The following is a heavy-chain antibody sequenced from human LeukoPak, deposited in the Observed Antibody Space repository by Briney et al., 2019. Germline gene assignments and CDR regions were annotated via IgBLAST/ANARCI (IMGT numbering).Heavy chain of an antibody. CDR2: IIPIFGTA. CDR3: AREDYYDSGSSDY. V-gene: IGHV1-69*06. D-gene: IGHD3-22*01. Sequence: SVKVSCKASGGTFSSYAISWVRQAPGQGLEWMGGIIPIFGTANYAQKFQGRVTITADKSTSTAYMELSSLRSEDTAVYYCAREDYYDSGSSDYWGQGTLVTVSS. J-gene: IGHJ4*02. CDR1: GGTFSSYA.